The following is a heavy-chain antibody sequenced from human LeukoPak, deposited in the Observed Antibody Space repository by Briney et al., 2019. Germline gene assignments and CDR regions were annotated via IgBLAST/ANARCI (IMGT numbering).Heavy chain of an antibody. Sequence: PGGSLRLSCAASGFTFSDYYMSWIRQAPGKGLEWVSYISSSGSTIYYADSVKGRFTISRDNAKNSLYLQMNSLRAEDTALYYCAREKDSSSLGNSSDYWGQGTLVTVSS. CDR1: GFTFSDYY. CDR2: ISSSGSTI. CDR3: AREKDSSSLGNSSDY. D-gene: IGHD6-6*01. J-gene: IGHJ4*02. V-gene: IGHV3-11*01.